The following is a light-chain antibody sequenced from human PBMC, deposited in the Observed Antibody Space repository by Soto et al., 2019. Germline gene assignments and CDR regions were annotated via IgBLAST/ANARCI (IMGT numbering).Light chain of an antibody. J-gene: IGKJ4*01. V-gene: IGKV2D-29*01. Sequence: DLVMTQTPLSLSVTPGQPASISCKSSQSLLHSDGKTYLYWYLQKPGQPPKLLIYEVSNRFSGVTDSFSDSVSGEDFPLHSSRVGAEDVGVYCCMRRIQLGLTFGGGTKVEIK. CDR1: QSLLHSDGKTY. CDR3: MRRIQLGLT. CDR2: EVS.